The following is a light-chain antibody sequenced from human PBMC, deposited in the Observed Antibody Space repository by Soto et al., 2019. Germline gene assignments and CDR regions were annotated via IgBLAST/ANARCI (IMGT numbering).Light chain of an antibody. J-gene: IGKJ5*01. CDR3: LQHTGYPIT. Sequence: LQMTQSPSSLSASVGDTVTIXXRASQDIRNDLGWFQQKPGKAPKGXIYAASTLQSGVPSRFSGSGSGTEFTLTISGLQPEDFATYYCLQHTGYPITFGQGTRLEIK. V-gene: IGKV1-17*01. CDR1: QDIRND. CDR2: AAS.